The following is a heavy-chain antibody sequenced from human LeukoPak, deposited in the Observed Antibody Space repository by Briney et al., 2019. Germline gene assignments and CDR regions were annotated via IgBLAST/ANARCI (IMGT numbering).Heavy chain of an antibody. CDR3: ARQISVGATTKHFGY. CDR2: ISGSSSSI. D-gene: IGHD1-26*01. J-gene: IGHJ4*02. V-gene: IGHV3-48*01. CDR1: GFTFSSYG. Sequence: PGGSLRLSCAASGFTFSSYGMDWVRQAPGKGLEWVSYISGSSSSIYYADSVQGRFTTSRDNAKNSLYLQMNSLRAEDTAVYYCARQISVGATTKHFGYWGQGTLVTVSS.